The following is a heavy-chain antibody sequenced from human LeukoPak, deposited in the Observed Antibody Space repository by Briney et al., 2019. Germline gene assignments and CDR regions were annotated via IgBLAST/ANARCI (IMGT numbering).Heavy chain of an antibody. CDR2: INSDGSTT. J-gene: IGHJ4*02. D-gene: IGHD2-2*02. CDR3: ATRDYTSSKY. CDR1: GFALSSYW. Sequence: GGSLRLSCAASGFALSSYWMHWVRQAPGKGLVWVSDINSDGSTTRYADSVKGRFTIPRDNAKNTLYLQMNSLRAEDTAVYYCATRDYTSSKYWGQGTLVTVSS. V-gene: IGHV3-74*01.